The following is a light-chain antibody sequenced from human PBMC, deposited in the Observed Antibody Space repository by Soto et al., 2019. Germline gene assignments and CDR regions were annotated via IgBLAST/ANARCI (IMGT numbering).Light chain of an antibody. CDR1: QSISNW. CDR3: QQYNSYRWT. Sequence: DIQMTQSPSTLAASVGDRVTITCRASQSISNWVAWYQQKPGKAPKLLIYDASSLKSGVPFRFSGSGSGTEFTLTISTLQPDDFATYYCQQYNSYRWTLGQGTKVDIK. CDR2: DAS. V-gene: IGKV1-5*01. J-gene: IGKJ1*01.